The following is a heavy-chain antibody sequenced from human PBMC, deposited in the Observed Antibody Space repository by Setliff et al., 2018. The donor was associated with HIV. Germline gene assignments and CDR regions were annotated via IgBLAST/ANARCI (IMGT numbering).Heavy chain of an antibody. D-gene: IGHD3-22*01. CDR3: AKDLGTYYYDSSGYPRYYYYYYMDV. CDR2: ISGSGGST. J-gene: IGHJ6*03. CDR1: GFNFSDDY. Sequence: PGGSLRLSCVVSGFNFSDDYMSWVRQAPGKGLEWVSAISGSGGSTYYADSVKGRFTISRDNSKNTLYLQMNSLRAEDTAVYYCAKDLGTYYYDSSGYPRYYYYYYMDVWGKGTTVTVSS. V-gene: IGHV3-23*01.